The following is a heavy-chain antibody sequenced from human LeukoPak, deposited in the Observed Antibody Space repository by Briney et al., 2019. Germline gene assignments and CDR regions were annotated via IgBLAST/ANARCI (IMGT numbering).Heavy chain of an antibody. D-gene: IGHD3-10*01. CDR2: ISYDGSNK. J-gene: IGHJ6*03. V-gene: IGHV3-30*04. CDR3: ARDHTYYYGSGHMDV. CDR1: GFTFSNYA. Sequence: PGGSLRLSCAASGFTFSNYAMHWVRQAPGKGLQWVAIISYDGSNKYYADSVKGRFTISRDNSKNTLYLQLNSLRAEDTAVYYCARDHTYYYGSGHMDVWGKGTTVTVSS.